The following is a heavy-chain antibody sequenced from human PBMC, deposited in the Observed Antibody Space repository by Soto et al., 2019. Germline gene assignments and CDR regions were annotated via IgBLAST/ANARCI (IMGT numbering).Heavy chain of an antibody. V-gene: IGHV1-3*04. CDR1: GYTFTSHF. Sequence: QVQLVQSGAEVKKPGASMRVSCRTSGYTFTSHFIHWVRQAPGQGLEWMGWINTGNGNTRYSETFEGRVTITRDTSANTVYMELSSLRSEDTAVYYCARDRYYYYDTSGYFSYWGLGTLVTVSS. D-gene: IGHD3-22*01. CDR2: INTGNGNT. J-gene: IGHJ1*01. CDR3: ARDRYYYYDTSGYFSY.